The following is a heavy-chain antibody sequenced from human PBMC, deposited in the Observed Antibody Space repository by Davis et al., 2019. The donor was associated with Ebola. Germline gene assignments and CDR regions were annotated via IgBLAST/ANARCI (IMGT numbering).Heavy chain of an antibody. Sequence: ASVQVSCKASGYTFTSYYMHWVRQAPGQGLEWMGIINPSGGSTSYAQKFQGRVTMTRDTSTSTVYMELRSLRSEDTAVYYCARSLLPYSGSYYDAFDIWGQGTMVTVSS. CDR3: ARSLLPYSGSYYDAFDI. CDR2: INPSGGST. V-gene: IGHV1-46*01. CDR1: GYTFTSYY. D-gene: IGHD1-26*01. J-gene: IGHJ3*02.